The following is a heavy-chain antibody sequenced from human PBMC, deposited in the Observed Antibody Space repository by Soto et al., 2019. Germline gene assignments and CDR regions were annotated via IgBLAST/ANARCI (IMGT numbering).Heavy chain of an antibody. J-gene: IGHJ4*02. D-gene: IGHD6-19*01. CDR3: ARVSGHYLPDY. Sequence: ASVKVSCKASGYTFTIYAMHWVRQAPGQRLEWMGWINAGNGNTKYSQKFQGRVTITRDTSASTAYMELSSLRSEDTAVYYCARVSGHYLPDYCGEGTLVTVSS. CDR1: GYTFTIYA. V-gene: IGHV1-3*01. CDR2: INAGNGNT.